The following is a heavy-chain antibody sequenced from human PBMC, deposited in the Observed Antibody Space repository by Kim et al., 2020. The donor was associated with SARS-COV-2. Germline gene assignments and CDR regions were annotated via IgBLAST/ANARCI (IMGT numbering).Heavy chain of an antibody. J-gene: IGHJ6*02. V-gene: IGHV4-31*03. D-gene: IGHD3-10*01. CDR3: ARVIITTYYYYGMDV. CDR1: GGSISSGGYY. CDR2: IYYSGST. Sequence: SETLSLTCTVSGGSISSGGYYWSWIRQHPGKGLEWIGYIYYSGSTYYNPSLKSRVTISVDTSKNQFSLKLSSVTAADTAVYYCARVIITTYYYYGMDVWGQGTTVTVSS.